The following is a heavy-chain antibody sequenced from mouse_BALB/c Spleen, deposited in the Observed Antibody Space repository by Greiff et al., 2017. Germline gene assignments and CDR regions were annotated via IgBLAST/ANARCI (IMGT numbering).Heavy chain of an antibody. V-gene: IGHV14-4*02. J-gene: IGHJ1*01. CDR1: GFNIKDYY. D-gene: IGHD1-1*01. Sequence: EVKLQQSGAELVRSGASVKLSCTASGFNIKDYYMHWVKQRPEQGLEWIGWIDPENGDTEYAPKFQGKATMTADTSSNTAYLQLSSLTSEDTAVYYCNAPNYYGSSHWYFDVWGAGTTVTVSS. CDR2: IDPENGDT. CDR3: NAPNYYGSSHWYFDV.